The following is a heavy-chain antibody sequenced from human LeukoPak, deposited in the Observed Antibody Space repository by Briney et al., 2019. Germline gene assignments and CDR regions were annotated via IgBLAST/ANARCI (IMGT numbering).Heavy chain of an antibody. CDR3: AKANSYDSYYFDY. D-gene: IGHD3-16*01. J-gene: IGHJ4*02. CDR2: IFAGGSA. Sequence: PGRSLRLSCAASGFRVSNDYMTWVRQAPGKGLEWVSLIFAGGSAYYADSVRGRFTVSRDRSKNTLSLQMNNLRAEDTAVYYCAKANSYDSYYFDYWGQGALVIVSS. V-gene: IGHV3-53*01. CDR1: GFRVSNDY.